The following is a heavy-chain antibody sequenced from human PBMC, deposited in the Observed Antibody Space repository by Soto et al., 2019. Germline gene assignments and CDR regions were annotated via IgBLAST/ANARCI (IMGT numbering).Heavy chain of an antibody. CDR2: ISGSGGST. CDR1: GFTFSSYA. V-gene: IGHV3-23*01. Sequence: EVQLLESGGGLVQPGGSLRLSCAASGFTFSSYAMSWVRQAPGKGLEWVSAISGSGGSTYYAVSVKGRFTISRDNSKNTLYLHMNSLRAEDTGVYYCANLKLTGEASNFDYWGQGTLVTVSS. J-gene: IGHJ4*02. CDR3: ANLKLTGEASNFDY. D-gene: IGHD7-27*01.